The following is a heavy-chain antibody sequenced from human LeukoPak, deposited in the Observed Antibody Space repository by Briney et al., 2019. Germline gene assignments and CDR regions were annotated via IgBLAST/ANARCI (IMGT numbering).Heavy chain of an antibody. CDR3: ARDLVGYSGYEPIGY. D-gene: IGHD5-12*01. CDR1: GYTFTSYG. J-gene: IGHJ4*02. CDR2: ISAYNGST. V-gene: IGHV1-18*01. Sequence: ASVKVSCKASGYTFTSYGISWVRQAPGQGLEWMGWISAYNGSTNYAQKLQGRVTVTTDTSTSTAYMELRSLRSDDTAVYYCARDLVGYSGYEPIGYWGQGTLVTVS.